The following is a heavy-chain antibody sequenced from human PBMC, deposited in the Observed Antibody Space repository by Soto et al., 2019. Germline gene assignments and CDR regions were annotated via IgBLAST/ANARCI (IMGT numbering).Heavy chain of an antibody. CDR2: INHSGST. D-gene: IGHD6-6*01. CDR3: ARALRIAARLNWFDP. J-gene: IGHJ5*02. V-gene: IGHV4-34*01. Sequence: QVQLQQWGAGLLKPSETLSLTCAVYGGAFSGYYWSWIRQPPGKGLEWIGEINHSGSTNYNPSLKRRVTISVDTSTNQFSLKLSSVTAADTAVYYCARALRIAARLNWFDPWGQGTLVTVSS. CDR1: GGAFSGYY.